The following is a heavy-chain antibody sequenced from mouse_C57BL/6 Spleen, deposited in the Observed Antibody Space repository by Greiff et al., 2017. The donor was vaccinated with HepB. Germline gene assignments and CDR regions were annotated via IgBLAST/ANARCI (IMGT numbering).Heavy chain of an antibody. J-gene: IGHJ1*03. V-gene: IGHV1-7*01. CDR3: ARGVSRRYFDV. CDR2: INPSSGYT. Sequence: QVQLQQSGAELAKPGDSVKLSCKASGYTFTSYWMHWVKQRPGQGLEWIGYINPSSGYTKYNQKFKDKATLTADKSSSTAYMQLSSLTYEDSAVYYCARGVSRRYFDVWGTGTTVTVSS. CDR1: GYTFTSYW.